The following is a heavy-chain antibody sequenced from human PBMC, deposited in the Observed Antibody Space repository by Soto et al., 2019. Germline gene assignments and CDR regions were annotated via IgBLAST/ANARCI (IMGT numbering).Heavy chain of an antibody. V-gene: IGHV3-30*18. CDR2: IPYDGSNK. Sequence: PGGSLRLSCAASGFTFSSYGMHWVRQAPGKGLEWVAVIPYDGSNKYYADSVKGRFTISRDNSKNTLYLQMNSLRAEDTAVYYCAKGEQLWGIRFDYWSQGTLVTVSS. CDR1: GFTFSSYG. D-gene: IGHD5-18*01. J-gene: IGHJ4*02. CDR3: AKGEQLWGIRFDY.